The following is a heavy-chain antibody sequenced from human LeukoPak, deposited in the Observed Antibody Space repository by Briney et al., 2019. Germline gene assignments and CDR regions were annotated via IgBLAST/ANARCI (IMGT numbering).Heavy chain of an antibody. CDR3: AKDALYYSSSSPGDY. J-gene: IGHJ4*02. Sequence: GGSLRLSCAASGFTFTNYAMNWVRQAPGKGLEWVATVSYDGTDTSYADSVKGRFAISRDNSKNTLYLQMNSLRAEDTAVYYCAKDALYYSSSSPGDYWGQGTLVTVSS. CDR2: VSYDGTDT. CDR1: GFTFTNYA. D-gene: IGHD6-6*01. V-gene: IGHV3-30*09.